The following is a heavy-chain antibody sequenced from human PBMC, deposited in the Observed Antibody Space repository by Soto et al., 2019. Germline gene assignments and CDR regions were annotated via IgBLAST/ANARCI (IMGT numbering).Heavy chain of an antibody. Sequence: QVQLVESGGGVVQPGRSLRLSCAASGFTFSSYGMHWVRQAPGKGLEWVAVISYDGSNKYYAASVKGRFTISRDNSNNTLYLQMNSLRAEDTAVYYCAKETYSGPLDYWGQGTLVTVSS. CDR1: GFTFSSYG. V-gene: IGHV3-30*18. CDR2: ISYDGSNK. CDR3: AKETYSGPLDY. D-gene: IGHD2-15*01. J-gene: IGHJ4*02.